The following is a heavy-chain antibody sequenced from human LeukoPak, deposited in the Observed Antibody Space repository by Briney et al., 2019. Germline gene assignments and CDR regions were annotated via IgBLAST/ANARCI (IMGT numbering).Heavy chain of an antibody. D-gene: IGHD2-2*01. V-gene: IGHV3-23*01. Sequence: GGSLRLSCAASGFTFSSYAMSWVRQAPGKGPEWVSAISGSGGSTYYADSVKGRFTISRDNSKNTLYLQMNSLRAEDTAVYYCAKGRSSTSNGDAFDIWGQGTMVTVSS. CDR1: GFTFSSYA. CDR2: ISGSGGST. J-gene: IGHJ3*02. CDR3: AKGRSSTSNGDAFDI.